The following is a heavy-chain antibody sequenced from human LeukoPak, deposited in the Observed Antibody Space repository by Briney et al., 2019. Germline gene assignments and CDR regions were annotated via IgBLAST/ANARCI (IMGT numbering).Heavy chain of an antibody. V-gene: IGHV3-23*01. J-gene: IGHJ6*03. D-gene: IGHD1-26*01. CDR1: GFTFSSYA. Sequence: AGGSLRLSCAASGFTFSSYAMSWVRQAPGKGLEWVSAISGSGGSTYYADSVKGRFTISRDNSKNTLHLQMNSLRAEDTAVYYCSKEGSGSYYYMDVWGKGTTVIVSS. CDR3: SKEGSGSYYYMDV. CDR2: ISGSGGST.